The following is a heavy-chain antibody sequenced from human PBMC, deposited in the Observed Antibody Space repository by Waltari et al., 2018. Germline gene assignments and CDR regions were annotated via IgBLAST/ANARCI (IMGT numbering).Heavy chain of an antibody. V-gene: IGHV4-34*01. Sequence: QVQLQQWGAGLLKPSETLSLTCAVYGGSFSGYYWSWIRQPPGKGLEWIGESNHSGSTNDNPSLKSRVTMSVDTSKNQFSLKLSSVTAADTAVYYCARARSGGYLYYYYMDVWGKGTTVTVSS. CDR3: ARARSGGYLYYYYMDV. D-gene: IGHD3-22*01. CDR1: GGSFSGYY. J-gene: IGHJ6*03. CDR2: SNHSGST.